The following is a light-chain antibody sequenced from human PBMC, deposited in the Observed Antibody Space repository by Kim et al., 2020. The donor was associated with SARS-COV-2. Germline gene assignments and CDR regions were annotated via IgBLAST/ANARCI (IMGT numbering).Light chain of an antibody. Sequence: SSELTQDPDVSVALGQTVRITCLGDSLRKYSASWYQQKPGQAPILVMHDNNNVRPSGVPDRFSGSNSGNTAFLTITGAQVEDEAAYYCCSRDNNCQGVFGGGTKLTVL. J-gene: IGLJ3*02. CDR1: SLRKYS. CDR3: CSRDNNCQGV. V-gene: IGLV3-19*01. CDR2: DNNN.